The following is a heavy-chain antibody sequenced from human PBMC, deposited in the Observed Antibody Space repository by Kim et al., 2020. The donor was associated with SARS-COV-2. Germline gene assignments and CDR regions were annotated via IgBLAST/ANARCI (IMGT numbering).Heavy chain of an antibody. D-gene: IGHD3-16*02. Sequence: GGSLRLSCAASGFTFDDYGMSWVRQAPGKGLEWVSGINRNSDSTGYADSVKGRFTISRDNAKNSLFLQMNSPRAEDTALYHCVRGYPGGPFDLWGQGPLVTVSS. CDR1: GFTFDDYG. V-gene: IGHV3-20*01. J-gene: IGHJ4*02. CDR3: VRGYPGGPFDL. CDR2: INRNSDST.